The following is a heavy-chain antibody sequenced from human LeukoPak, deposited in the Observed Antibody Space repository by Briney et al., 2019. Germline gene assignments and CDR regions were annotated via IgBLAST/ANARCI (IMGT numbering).Heavy chain of an antibody. CDR1: GYSFTSYC. Sequence: LGESLKISCKGSGYSFTSYCIGWVRQMPGKGLEWMGIIYPGDSDTRYSPSFQGQVTISADKSISTAYLQWSSLKASDTAMYYCARRAGTSSTWSLLDYWGQGTLVTVSS. CDR2: IYPGDSDT. J-gene: IGHJ4*02. D-gene: IGHD6-13*01. V-gene: IGHV5-51*01. CDR3: ARRAGTSSTWSLLDY.